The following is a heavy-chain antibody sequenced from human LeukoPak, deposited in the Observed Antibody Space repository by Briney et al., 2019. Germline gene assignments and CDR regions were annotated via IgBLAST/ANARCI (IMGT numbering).Heavy chain of an antibody. D-gene: IGHD6-19*01. CDR1: GFTFSKYW. J-gene: IGHJ4*02. CDR2: INTDGTVT. CDR3: ATKQWLAPPPDS. V-gene: IGHV3-74*01. Sequence: GGSLRLSCAASGFTFSKYWMLWVSQAPGEVLESVSRINTDGTVTTYADSVEGRFTVSRDNADNTMFLQMNSVRDEDTAVYYCATKQWLAPPPDSWGQGTPVTVSS.